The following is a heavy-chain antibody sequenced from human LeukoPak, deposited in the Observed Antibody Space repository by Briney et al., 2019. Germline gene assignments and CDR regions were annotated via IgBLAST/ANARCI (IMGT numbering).Heavy chain of an antibody. D-gene: IGHD6-13*01. CDR1: GFTFSSYW. Sequence: GGSLRLSCAASGFTFSSYWMHWVRQAPGKGLVWVSRINSDGSSTSYADSVKGRFTISRDNAKNTLYLQMNSLRAEDTAVYYCAKDRWRHSSSWSRVDFDYWGQGTLVTVSS. V-gene: IGHV3-74*01. CDR2: INSDGSST. CDR3: AKDRWRHSSSWSRVDFDY. J-gene: IGHJ4*02.